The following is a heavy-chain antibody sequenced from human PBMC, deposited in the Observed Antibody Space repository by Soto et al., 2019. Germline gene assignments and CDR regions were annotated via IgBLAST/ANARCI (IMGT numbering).Heavy chain of an antibody. CDR1: GGSISSSSYY. CDR3: ARHVAGPNQIDY. Sequence: SETLSLTCTVSGGSISSSSYYWGWIRQPPGKGLEWIGSIYYSGSTYYNPSLKSRVTISVDTSKNQFSLKLSSVTAADTAVYYCARHVAGPNQIDYWGQGTLVTVSS. CDR2: IYYSGST. J-gene: IGHJ4*02. V-gene: IGHV4-39*01.